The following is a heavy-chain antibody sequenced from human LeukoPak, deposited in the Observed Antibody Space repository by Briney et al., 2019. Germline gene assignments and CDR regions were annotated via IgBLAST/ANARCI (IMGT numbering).Heavy chain of an antibody. Sequence: PSETLSLTCAVYGGSFNGYYWSWIRQPPGKGLEWIGYIYYSGSTNYNPSLKSRVTISVDTSKKQFSLKLSSVTAADTAVYYCARSVATIPFDYWGQGTLVTVSS. D-gene: IGHD5-12*01. CDR3: ARSVATIPFDY. CDR1: GGSFNGYY. V-gene: IGHV4-59*01. J-gene: IGHJ4*02. CDR2: IYYSGST.